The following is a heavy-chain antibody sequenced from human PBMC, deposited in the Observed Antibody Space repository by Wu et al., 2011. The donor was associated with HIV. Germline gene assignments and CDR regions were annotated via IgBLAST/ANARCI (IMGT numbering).Heavy chain of an antibody. CDR1: GYTFTGYY. CDR2: INPNNGGT. CDR3: ARPYCSGGNCLGFDY. Sequence: VKKPGASVKVSCKASGYTFTGYYMYWVRQAPGQGLEWMGWINPNNGGTNYAQKFQGRVTMTRDTSISTAYMELSRLRSDDTAVYYCARPYCSGGNCLGFDYWGQGTLVTVSS. V-gene: IGHV1-2*02. D-gene: IGHD2-15*01. J-gene: IGHJ4*02.